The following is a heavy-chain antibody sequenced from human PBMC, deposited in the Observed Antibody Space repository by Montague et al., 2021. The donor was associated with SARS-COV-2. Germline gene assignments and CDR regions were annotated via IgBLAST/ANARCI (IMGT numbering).Heavy chain of an antibody. CDR3: ARGALTRGNYEFWRGYYTSSLDY. D-gene: IGHD3-3*01. CDR1: GGSFSGYY. J-gene: IGHJ4*01. Sequence: SETLSLTCAVYGGSFSGYYWSWIRQPPGKGLEWIGDVKDSGSTNYIPSLKSRVAISVDTSKNQFSLKLRYVTAAATAVYFCARGALTRGNYEFWRGYYTSSLDYWSQGTLVTVSS. V-gene: IGHV4-34*01. CDR2: VKDSGST.